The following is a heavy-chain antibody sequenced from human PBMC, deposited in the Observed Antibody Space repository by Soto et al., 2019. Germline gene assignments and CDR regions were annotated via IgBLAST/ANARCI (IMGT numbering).Heavy chain of an antibody. CDR1: GFTFSGSA. J-gene: IGHJ4*02. D-gene: IGHD6-19*01. V-gene: IGHV3-73*01. Sequence: LRLSCAASGFTFSGSAMHWVRQASGKGLEWVGRIRSKTNSYATAYAESVKGRFTISRDDSMNTAYLQMNSLKTEDTAVYFCTRQTDAVQWLVVPTDYNFDYWGQGTLVTVSS. CDR2: IRSKTNSYAT. CDR3: TRQTDAVQWLVVPTDYNFDY.